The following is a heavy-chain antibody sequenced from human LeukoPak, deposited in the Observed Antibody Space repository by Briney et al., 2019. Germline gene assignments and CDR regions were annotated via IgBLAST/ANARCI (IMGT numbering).Heavy chain of an antibody. D-gene: IGHD5-12*01. J-gene: IGHJ4*02. CDR1: GFTFSTYW. Sequence: GGSLRLSCSASGFTFSTYWMSWVRQAPGKGLEWVANMKRDGSEIYYVDSVRGRFTISRDNARNSLYLQMNSLRAEDTAVYYCASGSADLWGQGTLVTVSS. V-gene: IGHV3-7*01. CDR3: ASGSADL. CDR2: MKRDGSEI.